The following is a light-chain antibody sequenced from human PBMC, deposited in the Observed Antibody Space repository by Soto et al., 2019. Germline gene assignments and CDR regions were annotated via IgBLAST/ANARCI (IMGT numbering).Light chain of an antibody. CDR3: LLSYNAARV. CDR1: TGAVTSNHH. V-gene: IGLV7-46*01. Sequence: QSVVTQEPSLTVSPGGTVTLTCGSSTGAVTSNHHPYWFQQKAGQARRTLIYDTSNKHSWTPARFSGSLLGDKAALTLSGAQPEDEAQYYCLLSYNAARVFGGGTELTVL. J-gene: IGLJ2*01. CDR2: DTS.